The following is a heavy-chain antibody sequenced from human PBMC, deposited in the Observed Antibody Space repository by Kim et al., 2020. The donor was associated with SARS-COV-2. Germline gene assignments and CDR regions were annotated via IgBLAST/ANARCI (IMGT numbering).Heavy chain of an antibody. D-gene: IGHD2-8*01. CDR3: SREYNGLAF. V-gene: IGHV1-46*01. Sequence: GGSTSYAQKFQGRITMTRDTSTSTVYMELSGLRSEDTAFYYCSREYNGLAFWGQGTLLTVSS. J-gene: IGHJ4*02. CDR2: GGST.